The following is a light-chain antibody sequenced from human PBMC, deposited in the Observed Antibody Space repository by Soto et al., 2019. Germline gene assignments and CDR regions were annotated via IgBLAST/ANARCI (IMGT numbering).Light chain of an antibody. J-gene: IGLJ1*01. CDR2: GSS. CDR3: QSYDSSLGGNYV. V-gene: IGLV1-40*01. Sequence: QSVLTQPPSVSGAPGQRVAISCTGSSSSIGAGYDAHWYQQLPGTAPKLLIYGSSNRPSGVPDRFSGSKSGTSASLAITGLQPEDEADYYCQSYDSSLGGNYVFGTGTKVTVL. CDR1: SSSIGAGYD.